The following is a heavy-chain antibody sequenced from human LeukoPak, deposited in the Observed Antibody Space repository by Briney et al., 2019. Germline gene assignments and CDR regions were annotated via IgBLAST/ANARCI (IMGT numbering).Heavy chain of an antibody. J-gene: IGHJ3*02. CDR1: GGTFSSYA. D-gene: IGHD3-22*01. V-gene: IGHV1-69*05. CDR3: ASPYYYDSSGYYSPDAFDI. CDR2: IIPIFGTA. Sequence: GASVKVSCKASGGTFSSYAISWVRQAPGQGLEWMGGIIPIFGTANYAQKLQGRVTITTDESTSTAYMELSSLRSEDTAVYYCASPYYYDSSGYYSPDAFDIWGQGTMVTVSS.